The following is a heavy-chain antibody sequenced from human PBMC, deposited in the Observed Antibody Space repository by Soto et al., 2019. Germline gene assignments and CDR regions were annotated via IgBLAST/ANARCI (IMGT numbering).Heavy chain of an antibody. CDR2: IYYSGST. J-gene: IGHJ4*02. V-gene: IGHV4-31*03. D-gene: IGHD3-16*01. CDR3: ARVDALIRSLGYFYY. Sequence: PSETLSLTCTVSGGSIRRSHCYWSWVRQYPGRGLEWFGYIYYSGSTFYNPSLMSRVAISVDTSRNQFSLSLTSVTAADTALYYCARVDALIRSLGYFYYWGQGIRFTVSS. CDR1: GGSIRRSHCY.